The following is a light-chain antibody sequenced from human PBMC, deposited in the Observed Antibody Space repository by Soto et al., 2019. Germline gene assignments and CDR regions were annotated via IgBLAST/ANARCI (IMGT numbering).Light chain of an antibody. CDR1: SSDVGAYNY. CDR3: SSYSSSITVL. J-gene: IGLJ2*01. CDR2: EVS. V-gene: IGLV2-14*01. Sequence: QSALTQPASVSGSPGQSITISCTGTSSDVGAYNYVYWYQQHPGKVPKLMIYEVSNRPSGVSIRFSGSKSGNTASLTISGLQAEEEADYYCSSYSSSITVLFGGGTKLTVL.